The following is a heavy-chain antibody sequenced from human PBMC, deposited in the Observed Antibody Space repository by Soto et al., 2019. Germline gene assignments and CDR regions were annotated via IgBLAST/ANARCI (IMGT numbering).Heavy chain of an antibody. V-gene: IGHV4-34*01. D-gene: IGHD3-3*01. J-gene: IGHJ5*02. CDR1: DGSFSGFY. Sequence: PSETLSLTCAVYDGSFSGFYWSWIRQPPGKGLEWIGEINHSGSTDYNPSLRSRVTISVDASKNQFSLKLDSVTAADTAVYYCARGERFDVWSGCPPHKWFDPWGQGTLVTVSS. CDR3: ARGERFDVWSGCPPHKWFDP. CDR2: INHSGST.